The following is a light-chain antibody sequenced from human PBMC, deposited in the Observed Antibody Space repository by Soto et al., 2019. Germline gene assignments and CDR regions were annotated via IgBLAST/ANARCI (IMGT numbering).Light chain of an antibody. J-gene: IGLJ2*01. V-gene: IGLV1-47*01. CDR2: RDN. Sequence: QSVLTQPPSASGTPGQRVTISCSGSSSNIGRKYVYWYQQVPGSPPKLLIYRDNQRPSGVPDRVSGSRSGTSASLAISGLRAVDEADYYCESWDDCLSGYLVFGGGTQLTVL. CDR3: ESWDDCLSGYLV. CDR1: SSNIGRKY.